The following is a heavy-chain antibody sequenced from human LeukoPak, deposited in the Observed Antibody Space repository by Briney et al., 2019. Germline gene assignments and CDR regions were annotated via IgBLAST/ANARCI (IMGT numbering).Heavy chain of an antibody. V-gene: IGHV1-18*01. CDR2: ISAYNGNT. D-gene: IGHD2-8*02. CDR1: GYTFISCG. CDR3: ARDPTYYCTGGVCGGLDY. Sequence: ASVKVSCKASGYTFISCGISWVRQAPGQGLEWMGWISAYNGNTNYAQKLQGRVTMTTDTSTSTPYMELRSLRSDDTAVYYCARDPTYYCTGGVCGGLDYWGQGTLVTVSS. J-gene: IGHJ4*02.